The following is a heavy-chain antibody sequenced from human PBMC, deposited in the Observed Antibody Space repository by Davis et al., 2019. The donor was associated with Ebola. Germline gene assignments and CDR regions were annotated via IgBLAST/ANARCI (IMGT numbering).Heavy chain of an antibody. CDR2: ISWNSGSI. CDR1: GFTFDDYA. CDR3: ARDNSNTHWPFYFDY. Sequence: GGSLRLSCAASGFTFDDYAMHWVRQAPGKGLEWVSGISWNSGSIGYADSVKGRFTISRDNAKNSLYLQMNSLRAEDTALYYCARDNSNTHWPFYFDYWGQGTLVTVSS. V-gene: IGHV3-9*01. J-gene: IGHJ4*02. D-gene: IGHD6-13*01.